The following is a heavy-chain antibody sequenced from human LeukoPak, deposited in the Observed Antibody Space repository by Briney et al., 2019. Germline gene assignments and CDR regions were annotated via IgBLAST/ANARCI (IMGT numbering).Heavy chain of an antibody. Sequence: GGSLRLSCAASGFTFSSYGMHWVRQAPGKGLEWVAVIWYDGSNKYYADSVKGRFTISRDNSKNTLYLQMNSLRAEDTAVYYCARDNYYDSSGRRSIFDYWGQGTLVTVSS. CDR3: ARDNYYDSSGRRSIFDY. J-gene: IGHJ4*02. D-gene: IGHD3-22*01. CDR2: IWYDGSNK. CDR1: GFTFSSYG. V-gene: IGHV3-33*08.